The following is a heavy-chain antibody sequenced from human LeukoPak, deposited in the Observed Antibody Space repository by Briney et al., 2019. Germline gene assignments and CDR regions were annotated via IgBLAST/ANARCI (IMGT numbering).Heavy chain of an antibody. Sequence: PGGSLRLSCAASGFTFSSYAMSWVRQAPGKGLEWVSAISGSGGSTYYADSVKGQSTISRDNSKNTLYLQMNSLRAEDTAVYYCAKLIDYDFDYRGQRDLVTVSS. CDR1: GFTFSSYA. V-gene: IGHV3-23*01. D-gene: IGHD4-17*01. CDR2: ISGSGGST. CDR3: AKLIDYDFDY. J-gene: IGHJ4*02.